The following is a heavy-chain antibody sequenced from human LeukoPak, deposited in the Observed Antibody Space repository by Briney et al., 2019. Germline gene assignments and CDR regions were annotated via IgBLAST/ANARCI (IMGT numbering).Heavy chain of an antibody. V-gene: IGHV1-46*01. CDR3: ARVRDGYNDAYDI. J-gene: IGHJ3*02. D-gene: IGHD5-24*01. Sequence: ASVTLPCKASAFTFTYDNMHWVRQAPAQGLEWMGLINPHGGSTNYGQNFQARVTMTRDTSTSTVYMELSSLRSEDTAVYYCARVRDGYNDAYDIWGQGTMVTVPS. CDR1: AFTFTYDN. CDR2: INPHGGST.